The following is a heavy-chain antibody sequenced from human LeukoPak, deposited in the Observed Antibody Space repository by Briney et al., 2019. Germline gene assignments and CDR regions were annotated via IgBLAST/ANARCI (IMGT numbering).Heavy chain of an antibody. D-gene: IGHD2-8*01. CDR3: ARALVYGVYGGGY. J-gene: IGHJ4*02. Sequence: GGSLRLSCAASGFTFSSYGMHWVRQAPGKGLEWVAVIWYDGSNKYYADFVKRRFTISRDNSKNTLDLQMNSLRAEDTAVCYCARALVYGVYGGGYWGQGTLVTVSP. V-gene: IGHV3-33*01. CDR1: GFTFSSYG. CDR2: IWYDGSNK.